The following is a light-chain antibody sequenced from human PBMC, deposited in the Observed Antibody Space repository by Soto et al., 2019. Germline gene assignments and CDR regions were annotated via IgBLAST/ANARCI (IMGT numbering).Light chain of an antibody. J-gene: IGLJ2*01. Sequence: QSVLTQPPSVSAAPGQKVTISCSGSSSNIGNNYVSWYHQLPGTAPKLLIYEVSNRPSGVSNRFSGSKSGNTASLTISGLQAEDEADYYCSSYTSSSTLVFGGGTKVTVL. V-gene: IGLV2-14*01. CDR1: SSNIGNNY. CDR2: EVS. CDR3: SSYTSSSTLV.